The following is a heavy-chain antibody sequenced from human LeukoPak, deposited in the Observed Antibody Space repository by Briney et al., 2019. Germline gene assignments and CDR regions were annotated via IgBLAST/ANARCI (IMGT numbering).Heavy chain of an antibody. V-gene: IGHV4-61*01. CDR1: GGSVSSGSYY. D-gene: IGHD2-2*01. Sequence: SETLSLTCTVSGGSVSSGSYYWSWIRQPPGKGLEWIGYIYYSGSTNYNPSLKSRVTISVDRSKNQFSLKLSSVTAADTAVYYCARGDCSSTSCYVWYFDLWGRGTLVTVSS. CDR3: ARGDCSSTSCYVWYFDL. CDR2: IYYSGST. J-gene: IGHJ2*01.